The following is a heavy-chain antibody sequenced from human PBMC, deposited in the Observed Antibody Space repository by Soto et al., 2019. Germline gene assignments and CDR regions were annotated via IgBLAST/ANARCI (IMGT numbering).Heavy chain of an antibody. J-gene: IGHJ4*02. Sequence: GSSVKVACNASGGTFSSYAISWVRQAPGQGLEWMGGIIPLFGTANYAQKFQGRVTITADESTSTAYMELSSLRSEDTAVYYCARGSIAARVDYWRQGTLVTVYS. D-gene: IGHD6-6*01. CDR1: GGTFSSYA. CDR3: ARGSIAARVDY. V-gene: IGHV1-69*13. CDR2: IIPLFGTA.